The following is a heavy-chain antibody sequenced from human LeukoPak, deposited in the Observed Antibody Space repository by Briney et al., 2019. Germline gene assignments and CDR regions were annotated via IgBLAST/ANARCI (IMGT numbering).Heavy chain of an antibody. CDR3: AKDRTMIVVVTIDY. J-gene: IGHJ4*02. CDR2: ISASGGST. D-gene: IGHD3-22*01. Sequence: GGSLRLSCAASGFTVSSNYMSWVRQAPGKGLEWVSAISASGGSTYYADSVKGRFTISRDNSKNTLYLQRNSLCAEDTAVYYCAKDRTMIVVVTIDYWGQGTLVTVSS. V-gene: IGHV3-23*01. CDR1: GFTVSSNY.